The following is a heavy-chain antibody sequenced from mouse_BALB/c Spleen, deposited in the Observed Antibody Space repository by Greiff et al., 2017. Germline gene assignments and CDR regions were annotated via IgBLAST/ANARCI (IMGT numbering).Heavy chain of an antibody. D-gene: IGHD2-4*01. Sequence: EVMLVESGGGLVQPGGSLKLSCAASGFTFSSYTMSWVRQTPEKRLEWVAYISNGGGSTYYPDTVKGRFTISRDNAKNTLYLQMSSLKSEDTAMYYCARRGDYDGYYFDYWGQGTTLTVSS. CDR3: ARRGDYDGYYFDY. V-gene: IGHV5-12-2*01. CDR1: GFTFSSYT. J-gene: IGHJ2*01. CDR2: ISNGGGST.